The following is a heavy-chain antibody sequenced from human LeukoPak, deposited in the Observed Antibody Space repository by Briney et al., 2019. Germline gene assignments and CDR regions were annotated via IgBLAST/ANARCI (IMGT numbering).Heavy chain of an antibody. D-gene: IGHD3-22*01. V-gene: IGHV3-48*01. CDR1: GFTLSSYS. CDR2: ITWSGSTI. CDR3: ARDVAFYDSSGYYYDPHFDY. Sequence: GGSLRLSCAASGFTLSSYSMNWVRQAPGRGLEWISHITWSGSTIFYADSVKGRFTISRDNAKNSLYLQMNSLRAEDTAVYYCARDVAFYDSSGYYYDPHFDYWGQGTLVTVSS. J-gene: IGHJ4*02.